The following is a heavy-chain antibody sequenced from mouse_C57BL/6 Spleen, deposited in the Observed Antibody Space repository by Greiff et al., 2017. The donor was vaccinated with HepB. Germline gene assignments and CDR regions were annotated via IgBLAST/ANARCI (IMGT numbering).Heavy chain of an antibody. CDR1: GYTFTSYT. CDR2: INPSSGYT. CDR3: ARSCRRDYYAMDY. Sequence: VQLQQSGAELARPGASVKMSCKASGYTFTSYTMHWVKQRPGQGLEWIGYINPSSGYTKYNQKFKDKATLTADKSSSTAYMQLSSLTSEDSAVYYSARSCRRDYYAMDYWGQGTSVTVSS. J-gene: IGHJ4*01. V-gene: IGHV1-4*01.